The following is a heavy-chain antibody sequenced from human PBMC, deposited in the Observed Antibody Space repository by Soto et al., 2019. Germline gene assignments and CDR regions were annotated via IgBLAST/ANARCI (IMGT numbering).Heavy chain of an antibody. Sequence: SETLSLTCTVSDGSTSTYYWSWIRQPPGKGLEWIGYIYFDGTSKYKPSLNNRVTMSVDTPKNQFSLRLNSVTAADTATYYCARLKRSGLPGRKYYFDFWGRGILVTV. J-gene: IGHJ4*01. D-gene: IGHD6-25*01. V-gene: IGHV4-59*01. CDR2: IYFDGTS. CDR3: ARLKRSGLPGRKYYFDF. CDR1: DGSTSTYY.